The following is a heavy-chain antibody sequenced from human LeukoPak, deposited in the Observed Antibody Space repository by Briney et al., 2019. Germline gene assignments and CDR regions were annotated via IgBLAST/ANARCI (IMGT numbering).Heavy chain of an antibody. Sequence: PGGSLRLSCAASGFTFSSYAMSWVRQAPGKGLEWVSGISGSGSSTYYADSVKGRFTISRDNSKNTLYLQMNSLRAEDTAVYYCAKGSSHDYGDYVRIRGGDYFDYWGQGTLVTVSS. D-gene: IGHD4-17*01. CDR3: AKGSSHDYGDYVRIRGGDYFDY. J-gene: IGHJ4*02. V-gene: IGHV3-23*01. CDR2: ISGSGSST. CDR1: GFTFSSYA.